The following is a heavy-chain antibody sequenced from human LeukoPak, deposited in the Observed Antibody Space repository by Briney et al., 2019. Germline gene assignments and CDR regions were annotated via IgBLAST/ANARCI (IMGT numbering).Heavy chain of an antibody. D-gene: IGHD2-15*01. V-gene: IGHV4-39*07. CDR1: GGSISSSGYY. CDR2: INHSGST. J-gene: IGHJ5*02. CDR3: AVVVVAATYSGIEDNWFDP. Sequence: PSETLSLTCTVSGGSISSSGYYWSWIRQPPGKGLEWIGEINHSGSTNYNPSLKSRVTISVDTSKNQFSLKLSSVTAADTAVYYCAVVVVAATYSGIEDNWFDPWGQGTLVTVSS.